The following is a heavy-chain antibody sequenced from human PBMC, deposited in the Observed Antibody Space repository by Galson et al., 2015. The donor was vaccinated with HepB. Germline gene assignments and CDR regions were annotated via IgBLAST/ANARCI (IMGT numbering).Heavy chain of an antibody. CDR2: IYNKGST. Sequence: SETLSLTCTVSGGPIDSFYWNWIRQVPGKGLEWIGYIYNKGSTNYNPSLKSRDTVSIDRSKKQFSLNLTSVTAADTAVYYCAGSGNYGSFDYWGQGTLVTVSS. V-gene: IGHV4-59*01. D-gene: IGHD1-26*01. CDR1: GGPIDSFY. J-gene: IGHJ4*01. CDR3: AGSGNYGSFDY.